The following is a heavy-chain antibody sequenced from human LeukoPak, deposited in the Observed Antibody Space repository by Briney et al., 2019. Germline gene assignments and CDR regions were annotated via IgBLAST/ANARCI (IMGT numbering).Heavy chain of an antibody. CDR1: SYTFTNYG. J-gene: IGHJ4*02. V-gene: IGHV1-8*02. CDR2: ITAYNGNT. Sequence: ASVKVSCKASSYTFTNYGISWVRQAPGQGLEWMGWITAYNGNTMYAQKFQGRVTMTRNTSISTAYMELSSLRSEDTAVYYCARGGSLYCSSTSCYRAYYFDYWGQGTLVTVSS. D-gene: IGHD2-2*02. CDR3: ARGGSLYCSSTSCYRAYYFDY.